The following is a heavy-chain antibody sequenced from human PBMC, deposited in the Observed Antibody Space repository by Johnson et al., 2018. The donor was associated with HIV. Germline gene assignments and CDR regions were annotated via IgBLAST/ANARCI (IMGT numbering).Heavy chain of an antibody. CDR2: ISSSGSTI. J-gene: IGHJ3*02. CDR1: GFTFSDYY. CDR3: AIVLYSISWYGDSFDI. Sequence: QVQLVESGGGLVKPGGSLRLSCAASGFTFSDYYMSWIRQAPGKGLEWVSYISSSGSTIYYADSGKGRFTISRDNAKNSLYLQMNSLRAEDTALYYFAIVLYSISWYGDSFDIWGQGTMVTVSS. V-gene: IGHV3-11*01. D-gene: IGHD6-13*01.